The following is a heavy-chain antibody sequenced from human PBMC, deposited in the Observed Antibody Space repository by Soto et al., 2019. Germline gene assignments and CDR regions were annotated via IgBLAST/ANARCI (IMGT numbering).Heavy chain of an antibody. V-gene: IGHV1-2*02. J-gene: IGHJ6*02. CDR1: GYTFTAYY. Sequence: QVQLVQSGAEVKEPGDSVRVSCEASGYTFTAYYIHWVRQAPGQGLEWMGWINPKFGDTTYAQDFQGRVSMNRDMYISTVYMELSRLTSDDTAIYYCARTMDYYYGRGSGNGHGVWGQGTTVTVFS. D-gene: IGHD3-10*02. CDR3: ARTMDYYYGRGSGNGHGV. CDR2: INPKFGDT.